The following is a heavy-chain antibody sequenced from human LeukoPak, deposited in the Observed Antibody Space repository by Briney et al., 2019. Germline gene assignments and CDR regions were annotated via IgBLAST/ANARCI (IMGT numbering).Heavy chain of an antibody. J-gene: IGHJ5*02. D-gene: IGHD5-18*01. CDR1: GYXFTGYY. V-gene: IGHV1-2*02. CDR3: ARDTAMVTYWFDP. Sequence: ASVKVSCKASGYXFTGYYMHWVRQAPGQGHEWMGRINPNSGGTNYAQKFQGRVTMTRDTSISTAYMELSRLRSDDTAVYYCARDTAMVTYWFDPWGQGTLVTVSS. CDR2: INPNSGGT.